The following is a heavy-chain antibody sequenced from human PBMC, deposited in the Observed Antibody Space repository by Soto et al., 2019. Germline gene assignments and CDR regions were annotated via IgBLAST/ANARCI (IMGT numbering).Heavy chain of an antibody. J-gene: IGHJ4*02. CDR3: ARGIYYASGSYRPGRPFDS. D-gene: IGHD3-10*01. CDR1: GFMFSDYS. V-gene: IGHV3-21*06. CDR2: ISSRSTYI. Sequence: EVQLVESGGGLVEPGGSLRLSCAASGFMFSDYSMNWVRQAPGKGLEWVSSISSRSTYIYYADSVKGRFTISRDNAKNSLYLQMNSLRAEDTAVYYCARGIYYASGSYRPGRPFDSWGQGTLVTVFS.